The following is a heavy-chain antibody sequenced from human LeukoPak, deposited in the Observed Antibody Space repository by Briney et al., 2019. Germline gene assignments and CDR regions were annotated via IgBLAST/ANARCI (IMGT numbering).Heavy chain of an antibody. CDR2: IKQDGSEK. D-gene: IGHD3-3*01. J-gene: IGHJ6*02. Sequence: PGGSLRLSCAASGFTLSSYWMSWVRQAPGKGLEWVANIKQDGSEKYYVDSVKGRFTISRDNAKNSLYLQMNSLRAEDTAVYYCARDHYDYGMDVWGQGTTVTVSS. V-gene: IGHV3-7*03. CDR3: ARDHYDYGMDV. CDR1: GFTLSSYW.